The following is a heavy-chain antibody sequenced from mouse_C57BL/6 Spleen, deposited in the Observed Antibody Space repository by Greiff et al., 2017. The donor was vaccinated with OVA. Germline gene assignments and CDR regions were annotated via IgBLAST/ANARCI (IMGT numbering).Heavy chain of an antibody. Sequence: QVQLQQPGAELVKPGASVKLSCKASGYTFTSYWMHWVKQRPGQGLEWIGMIHPNSGSTNYNEKFKSKATLTVDKSSSTAYMQLSSLTSEDSAVYYGARTYYSNNDAMDYWGQGTSVTVSS. CDR1: GYTFTSYW. V-gene: IGHV1-64*01. D-gene: IGHD2-5*01. J-gene: IGHJ4*01. CDR3: ARTYYSNNDAMDY. CDR2: IHPNSGST.